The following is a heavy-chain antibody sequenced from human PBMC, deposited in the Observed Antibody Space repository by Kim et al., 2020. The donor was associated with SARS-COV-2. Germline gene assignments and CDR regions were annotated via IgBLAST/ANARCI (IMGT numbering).Heavy chain of an antibody. CDR1: GYTFTTYA. CDR3: ASPFWSGYTSWFDP. CDR2: INTNTGNP. Sequence: ASVKVSCKASGYTFTTYAMNWVRQAPGQGLEWMGWINTNTGNPTYAQGFTGRFVFSLDTSVSTAYLQISSLQAEDTAVYYCASPFWSGYTSWFDPWGQGTLVSVPS. V-gene: IGHV7-4-1*02. J-gene: IGHJ5*02. D-gene: IGHD3-3*01.